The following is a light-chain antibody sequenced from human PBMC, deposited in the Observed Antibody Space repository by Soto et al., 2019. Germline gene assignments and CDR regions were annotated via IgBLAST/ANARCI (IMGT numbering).Light chain of an antibody. CDR2: DAS. CDR1: QSISAD. CDR3: QQRNSWPRT. V-gene: IGKV3-11*01. J-gene: IGKJ1*01. Sequence: IVLTQSPATLSLSPGERATLSCRASQSISADLAWYQQKPGQPPRLLIYDASNRATGIPARFSGSGSGTDFTLTISSLEPDDFVVYYCQQRNSWPRTVGQGTKVDSK.